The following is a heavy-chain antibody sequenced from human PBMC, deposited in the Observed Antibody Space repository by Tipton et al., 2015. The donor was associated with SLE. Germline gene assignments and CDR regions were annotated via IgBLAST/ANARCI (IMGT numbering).Heavy chain of an antibody. D-gene: IGHD3-22*01. CDR3: ARGLGYYDSSGYSY. V-gene: IGHV4-34*01. CDR2: INHSGST. CDR1: GGSFSGYY. J-gene: IGHJ4*02. Sequence: TMSLTCAVYGGSFSGYYWSWIRQVPGKGLEWIGEINHSGSTNYNPSLKSRVTISVDTSKNQFSLKLSSVTAADTAVYYCARGLGYYDSSGYSYWGQGTPVTVSA.